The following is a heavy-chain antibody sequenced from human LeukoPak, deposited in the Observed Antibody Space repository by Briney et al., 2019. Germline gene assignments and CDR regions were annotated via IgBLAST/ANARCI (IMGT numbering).Heavy chain of an antibody. Sequence: GGSLRLSCAASGFTFSSYSMNWVRQAPGKGLEWVSSISSSSSYIYYADSVKGRFTISRDNSKNTLYLQMNSLRAEDTAVYYCAKGLTYSSGWYAFDYWGQGTLVTVSS. CDR3: AKGLTYSSGWYAFDY. J-gene: IGHJ4*02. V-gene: IGHV3-21*04. D-gene: IGHD6-19*01. CDR2: ISSSSSYI. CDR1: GFTFSSYS.